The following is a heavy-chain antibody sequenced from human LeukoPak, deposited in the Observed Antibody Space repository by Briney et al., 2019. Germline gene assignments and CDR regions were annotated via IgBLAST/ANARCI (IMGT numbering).Heavy chain of an antibody. J-gene: IGHJ6*03. D-gene: IGHD6-13*01. V-gene: IGHV3-21*01. CDR3: ARNLYSSSWYVGLDYYYYMDV. CDR1: GFTFSSYS. Sequence: PGGSLRLSCAASGFTFSSYSMNWVRQAPGKGLEWVSSISSSSSYIYYADSVKGRFTISRDNAKNSLYLQMNSLRAEDTAVYYCARNLYSSSWYVGLDYYYYMDVWGKGTTVTVSS. CDR2: ISSSSSYI.